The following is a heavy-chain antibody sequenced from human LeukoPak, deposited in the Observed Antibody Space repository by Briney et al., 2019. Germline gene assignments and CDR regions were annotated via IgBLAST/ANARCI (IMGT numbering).Heavy chain of an antibody. D-gene: IGHD6-19*01. CDR1: GGSISSGSYY. V-gene: IGHV4-61*02. J-gene: IGHJ4*02. CDR3: ARRFNSVWYFDY. CDR2: IYTSGST. Sequence: PSETLSLTCTVSGGSISSGSYYWSWIRQPAGKGLEWIGRIYTSGSTNYNPSLKSRVTISVDTSKNQFSLNLNSVTAADTAVYFCARRFNSVWYFDYWGQGTLVTVSS.